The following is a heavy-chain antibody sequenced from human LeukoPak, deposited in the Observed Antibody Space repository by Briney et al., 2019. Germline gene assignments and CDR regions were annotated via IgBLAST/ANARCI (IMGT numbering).Heavy chain of an antibody. CDR2: IYHSGST. D-gene: IGHD2-2*01. Sequence: KPSETLSLTCAVSGGSISSSNWWSWVRQPPGKGLEWIGEIYHSGSTNYNPSLKSRVTISVDKSKNQFSLKLSSVTAADTAVYYCARVVVVPAANFDYWGQGTLVTASS. V-gene: IGHV4-4*02. J-gene: IGHJ4*02. CDR3: ARVVVVPAANFDY. CDR1: GGSISSSNW.